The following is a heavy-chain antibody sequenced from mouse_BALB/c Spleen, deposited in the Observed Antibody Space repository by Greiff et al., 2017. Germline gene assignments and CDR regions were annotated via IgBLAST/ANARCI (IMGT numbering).Heavy chain of an antibody. J-gene: IGHJ4*01. Sequence: VQLQESGAELVRPGTSVKVSCKASGYAFTNYLIEWVKQRPGQGLEWIGVINPGSGGTNYNEKFKGKATLTADKSSSTAYMQLSSLTSDDSAVYFCARWDEAMDYWGQGTSVTVSS. CDR3: ARWDEAMDY. CDR1: GYAFTNYL. D-gene: IGHD4-1*01. V-gene: IGHV1-54*01. CDR2: INPGSGGT.